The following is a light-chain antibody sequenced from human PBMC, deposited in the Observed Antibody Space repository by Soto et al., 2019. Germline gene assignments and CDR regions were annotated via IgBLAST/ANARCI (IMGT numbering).Light chain of an antibody. CDR1: SSDIGAYNF. V-gene: IGLV2-14*03. CDR3: SSYTTSNTPYV. Sequence: QSALTQPASVSGSPGQSFTIFCTGTSSDIGAYNFVSWYQQHPGKAPKLMLYDVNIRPSGVSNRFSGSKSGNTASLTISGLQAEDEADYYCSSYTTSNTPYVFGTGNKVTVL. J-gene: IGLJ1*01. CDR2: DVN.